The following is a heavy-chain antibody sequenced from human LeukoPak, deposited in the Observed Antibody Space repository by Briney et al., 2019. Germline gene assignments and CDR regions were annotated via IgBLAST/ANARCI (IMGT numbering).Heavy chain of an antibody. CDR2: INHSGST. D-gene: IGHD5-18*01. V-gene: IGHV4-34*01. Sequence: PSETLSLTCAVYGGSFSGYYWSWIRQPPGKGLEWIGEINHSGSTNYNPSLKSRVTISVDTSKNQFSLKLSSVTAADTAVYYCARHKKVTVVAFARGKNWFDPWGQGTLVTVSS. CDR3: ARHKKVTVVAFARGKNWFDP. CDR1: GGSFSGYY. J-gene: IGHJ5*02.